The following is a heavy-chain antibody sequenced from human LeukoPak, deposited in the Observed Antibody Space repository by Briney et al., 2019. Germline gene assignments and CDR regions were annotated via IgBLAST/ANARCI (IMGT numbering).Heavy chain of an antibody. Sequence: PGGSRRLSCAASGFTFSSYGMHWVRQAPGKGLEWVANIREDGGEKRYVDSVKGRFTISRDNAQNSLYLQMNSLRAEDTAVYYCARASNPWLQLNWGQGTLVTVSS. V-gene: IGHV3-7*05. CDR1: GFTFSSYG. CDR3: ARASNPWLQLN. CDR2: IREDGGEK. J-gene: IGHJ4*02. D-gene: IGHD5-24*01.